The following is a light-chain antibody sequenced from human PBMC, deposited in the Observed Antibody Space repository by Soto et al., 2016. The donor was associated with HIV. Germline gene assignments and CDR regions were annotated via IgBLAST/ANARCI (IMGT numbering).Light chain of an antibody. J-gene: IGKJ1*01. Sequence: DIQMTQSPSSLSLSIGERVSISCRASQSINTYLNWYQQKPGRAPKLLIYGASSLQSGVPSRFSGRGSGAVFTLTISSLQHEDLATYYCQQSSRTPRTFGQGTKVGNQT. V-gene: IGKV1-39*01. CDR2: GAS. CDR1: QSINTY. CDR3: QQSSRTPRT.